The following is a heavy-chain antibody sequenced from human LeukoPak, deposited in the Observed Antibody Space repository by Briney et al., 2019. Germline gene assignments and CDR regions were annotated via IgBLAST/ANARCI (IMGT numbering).Heavy chain of an antibody. D-gene: IGHD5-12*01. V-gene: IGHV4-59*01. CDR3: ARGVLEMATISSYFDY. Sequence: EPSETLSLTCTVSGGSISSYYWSWIRQPPGKGLEWIGYIYYSGSTNYNPSLKSRVTISVDTSKNQFSLKLSSVTAADTAVYYCARGVLEMATISSYFDYWGQGTLVTVSS. J-gene: IGHJ4*02. CDR1: GGSISSYY. CDR2: IYYSGST.